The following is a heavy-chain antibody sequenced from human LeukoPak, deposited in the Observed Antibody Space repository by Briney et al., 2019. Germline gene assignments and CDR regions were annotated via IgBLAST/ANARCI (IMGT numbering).Heavy chain of an antibody. V-gene: IGHV3-23*01. D-gene: IGHD1-26*01. CDR2: ISGSGSTT. J-gene: IGHJ4*02. CDR1: GFIFSDYA. Sequence: GGSLRLSCAVSGFIFSDYAMSWVRQAPGKGLEWVSGISGSGSTTYYADSVKGRFIISRDNSKNSLFLQMNSLRAEDTAVYYCARSSSGAKDYWGQGTLVTVSS. CDR3: ARSSSGAKDY.